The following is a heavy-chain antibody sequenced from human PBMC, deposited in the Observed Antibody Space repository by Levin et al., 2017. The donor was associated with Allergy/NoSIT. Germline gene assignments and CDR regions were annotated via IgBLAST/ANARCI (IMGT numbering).Heavy chain of an antibody. CDR2: MNPNSGNT. Sequence: ASVKVSCKASSYTFTSYDINWVRQATGQGLEWMGWMNPNSGNTGYAQKFQGRVTMTRNTSISTAYMELSSLRSEDTAVYYCARVVRPGGIGGGNWFDPWGQGTLVTVSS. D-gene: IGHD3-10*01. CDR1: SYTFTSYD. V-gene: IGHV1-8*01. J-gene: IGHJ5*02. CDR3: ARVVRPGGIGGGNWFDP.